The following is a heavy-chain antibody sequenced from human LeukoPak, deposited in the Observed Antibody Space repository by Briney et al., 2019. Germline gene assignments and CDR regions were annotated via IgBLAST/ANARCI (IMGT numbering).Heavy chain of an antibody. V-gene: IGHV4-38-2*02. CDR3: ASNPLAYCSSTSCQYYYYYYMDV. D-gene: IGHD2-2*01. CDR1: GYSISSGYY. Sequence: PSETLSLTCTVSGYSISSGYYWGWIRQPPGKGLEWIGSIYHGGSTYYNPSLKSRVTISVDTSKNQFSLKLSSVTAADTAVYYCASNPLAYCSSTSCQYYYYYYMDVWGKGTTVTVSS. J-gene: IGHJ6*03. CDR2: IYHGGST.